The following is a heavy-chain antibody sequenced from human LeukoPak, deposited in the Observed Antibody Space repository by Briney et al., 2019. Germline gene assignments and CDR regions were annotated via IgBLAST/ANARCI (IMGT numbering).Heavy chain of an antibody. CDR3: ARESSGWYGSDY. D-gene: IGHD6-19*01. Sequence: GGSLRLSCAASGFTFSSYAMHWVRQAPGKGPEWVAVISYDGSNKYYADSVKGRFTISRDNSKNTLYLQMNSLRAEDTAVYYCARESSGWYGSDYWGQGTLVTVSS. V-gene: IGHV3-30*04. CDR2: ISYDGSNK. J-gene: IGHJ4*02. CDR1: GFTFSSYA.